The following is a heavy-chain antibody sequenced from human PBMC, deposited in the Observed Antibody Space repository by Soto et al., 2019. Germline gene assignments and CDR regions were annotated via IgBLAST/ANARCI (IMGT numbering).Heavy chain of an antibody. D-gene: IGHD2-15*01. CDR2: ISAYNGNT. CDR3: ARERAVGPRVSPWYYYYYMDV. V-gene: IGHV1-18*01. CDR1: GYTFTSYG. J-gene: IGHJ6*03. Sequence: ASVKVSCKASGYTFTSYGISWVRQAPGQGLEWMGWISAYNGNTNYAQKLQGRVTMTTDTSTSTAYMELRSLRSDDTAVYYCARERAVGPRVSPWYYYYYMDVWGKGTTVTVSS.